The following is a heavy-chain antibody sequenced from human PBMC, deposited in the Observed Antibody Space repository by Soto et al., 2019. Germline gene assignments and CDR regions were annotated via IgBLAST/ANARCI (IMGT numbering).Heavy chain of an antibody. CDR3: AITNVADAAFDY. CDR2: ISYDGGET. CDR1: GFMFSNYG. J-gene: IGHJ4*02. Sequence: QVQLVESGGGVVHPGRSLSLSCAGSGFMFSNYGMHWVRRAPGKGLEWVAFISYDGGETFYADSVKGRFTISRDNSERTLLLHMISLKKEDTDFYDCAITNVADAAFDYWGQGTLVTVSS. D-gene: IGHD2-8*01. V-gene: IGHV3-30*03.